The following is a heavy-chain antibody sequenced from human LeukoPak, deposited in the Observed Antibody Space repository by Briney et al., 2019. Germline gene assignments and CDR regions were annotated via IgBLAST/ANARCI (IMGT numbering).Heavy chain of an antibody. V-gene: IGHV3-7*01. J-gene: IGHJ4*02. CDR3: ARERDGRFFDY. CDR2: IKQDGSEK. CDR1: GFTLRNNW. D-gene: IGHD5-24*01. Sequence: GGSLSLSCAASGFTLRNNWMTWVPQAPGKGLEWVANIKQDGSEKKYVDSVKGRFTISRDNAKNSLHLQMNTLRAEDTAEYYCARERDGRFFDYWGQGTLVTVSS.